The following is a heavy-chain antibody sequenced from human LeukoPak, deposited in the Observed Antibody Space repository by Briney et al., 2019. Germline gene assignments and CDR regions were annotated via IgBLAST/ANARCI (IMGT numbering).Heavy chain of an antibody. CDR3: ARGYDYGDYVGDFDY. CDR1: AYTFTSYP. J-gene: IGHJ4*02. V-gene: IGHV1-18*01. D-gene: IGHD4-17*01. Sequence: GASVKVSCKTSAYTFTSYPISWVRHAPGQGLEWMGWITTYNGNTHYAQKLQGRVTMTTETSTSTAYMDLRGLRSDDKAVYYCARGYDYGDYVGDFDYWGQGTLVTVSS. CDR2: ITTYNGNT.